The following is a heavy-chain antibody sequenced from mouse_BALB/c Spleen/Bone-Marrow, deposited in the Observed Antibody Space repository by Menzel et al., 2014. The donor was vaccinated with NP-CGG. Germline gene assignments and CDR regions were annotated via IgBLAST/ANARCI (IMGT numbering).Heavy chain of an antibody. V-gene: IGHV4-1*02. CDR2: INADSSTK. CDR1: GFDFSRYW. J-gene: IGHJ1*01. CDR3: ARPRDYYGYFDV. Sequence: EVKLVESGGGLVQPGGSLKLSCAASGFDFSRYWMSWVRQAPGKGLEWIGEINADSSTKKYTPSLKDKFIISRDNAKNTLYLQMSKVRYEDTALYYCARPRDYYGYFDVWGAGTTVTVSS. D-gene: IGHD2-4*01.